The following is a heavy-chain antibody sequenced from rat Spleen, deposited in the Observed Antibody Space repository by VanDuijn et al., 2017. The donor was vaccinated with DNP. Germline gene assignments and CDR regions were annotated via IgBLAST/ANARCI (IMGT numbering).Heavy chain of an antibody. Sequence: EVQLVESGGGPVQPGRSLKLSCVASGFIFSNYWMTWIRQAPGRGLEWVASITNTGDNTYYSDSVKGRFSLSRDNAKSTLYLQVNSLRSEDTATYYCTRSPVITTRAFDYWGQGVMVTVSS. CDR2: ITNTGDNT. V-gene: IGHV5-31*01. J-gene: IGHJ2*01. CDR1: GFIFSNYW. D-gene: IGHD1-10*01. CDR3: TRSPVITTRAFDY.